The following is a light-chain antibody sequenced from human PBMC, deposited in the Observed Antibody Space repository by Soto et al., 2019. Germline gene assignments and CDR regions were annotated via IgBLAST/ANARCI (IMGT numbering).Light chain of an antibody. J-gene: IGKJ1*01. CDR2: AAS. Sequence: DIQMTQFPSSVSASVGDRVTITCRASQGVRAWLAWYQQKPGKAPKLLIYAASSFQRGVPSRFSAFGSGTDFSLTIISLQPEDFATYYCQQTITFPWTFGQGTKVEI. CDR1: QGVRAW. CDR3: QQTITFPWT. V-gene: IGKV1-12*01.